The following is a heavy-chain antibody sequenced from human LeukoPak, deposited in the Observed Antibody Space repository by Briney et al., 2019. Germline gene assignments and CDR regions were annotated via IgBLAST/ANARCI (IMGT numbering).Heavy chain of an antibody. CDR1: GFTFSSYA. V-gene: IGHV3-23*01. CDR2: ISGSGGST. D-gene: IGHD4-17*01. Sequence: GGSLRLSCAASGFTFSSYAMSWVRQAPGKGLEWVSAISGSGGSTYYADSVKGRFTVSRDNSKNTLYLQMNSLRAEDTAVYYCAKDRGKYGDYDYWGQGTLVTVSS. CDR3: AKDRGKYGDYDY. J-gene: IGHJ4*02.